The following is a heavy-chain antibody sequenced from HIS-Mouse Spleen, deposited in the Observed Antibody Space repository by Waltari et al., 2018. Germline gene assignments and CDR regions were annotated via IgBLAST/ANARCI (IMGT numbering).Heavy chain of an antibody. CDR3: AKSRGGDCYDY. V-gene: IGHV3-23*01. Sequence: EVQLLESGGGLVQPGGSLRLSWAASGFTFRSYAMSWVRQAPGKGVEWVSAISGSCGSTYYADSVKGRFTISRDNSKNTLYLQMNSLRAEDTAVYYCAKSRGGDCYDYWGQGTLVTVSS. D-gene: IGHD2-21*01. CDR2: ISGSCGST. J-gene: IGHJ4*02. CDR1: GFTFRSYA.